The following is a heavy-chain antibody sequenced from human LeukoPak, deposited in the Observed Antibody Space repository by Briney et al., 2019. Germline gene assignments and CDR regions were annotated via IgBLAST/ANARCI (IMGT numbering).Heavy chain of an antibody. V-gene: IGHV3-74*01. D-gene: IGHD2-2*02. CDR2: INSDGSSA. J-gene: IGHJ4*02. Sequence: PGGSLRLSCAASGFTFSSYWMHWVRQAPGKGLMWFSRINSDGSSATYADSVKGRFTISRDNAKNTLYLQMNSLRAEDTAVYFCAKEGGYCSSTSCYKYFDYWGQGTLVTVSS. CDR3: AKEGGYCSSTSCYKYFDY. CDR1: GFTFSSYW.